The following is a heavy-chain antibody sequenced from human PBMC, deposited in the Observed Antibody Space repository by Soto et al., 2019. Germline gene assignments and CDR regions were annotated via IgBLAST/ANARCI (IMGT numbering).Heavy chain of an antibody. V-gene: IGHV4-34*01. D-gene: IGHD6-13*01. CDR1: GGSFSGYY. CDR2: INHSGST. Sequence: PSETLSLTCAVYGGSFSGYYWSWIRQPPGKGLEWIGEINHSGSTNYNPSLKSRVTISVDTSKNQFSLKLSSVTAADTAVYYCARGREAAAGTRSWFDPWGQGTLVTVSS. CDR3: ARGREAAAGTRSWFDP. J-gene: IGHJ5*02.